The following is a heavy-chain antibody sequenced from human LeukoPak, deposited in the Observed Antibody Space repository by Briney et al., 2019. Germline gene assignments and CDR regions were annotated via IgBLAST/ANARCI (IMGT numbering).Heavy chain of an antibody. Sequence: GGSLRLSCAVSGFTFSSYAMCWVRQAPGKGLEWVSASSGSGGSTYYADSVKGRCTIFRDNAKKTLFCQMNSLRAEDTAVYYCAKWVGIRPNYYYYYGMDLWAKGTTVPVSS. D-gene: IGHD1-26*01. V-gene: IGHV3-23*01. CDR1: GFTFSSYA. J-gene: IGHJ6*04. CDR3: AKWVGIRPNYYYYYGMDL. CDR2: SSGSGGST.